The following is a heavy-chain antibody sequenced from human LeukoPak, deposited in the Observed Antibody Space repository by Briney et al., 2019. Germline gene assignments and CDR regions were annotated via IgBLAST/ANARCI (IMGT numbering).Heavy chain of an antibody. D-gene: IGHD5-18*01. Sequence: ASVKVSCKASGGTFSSYAISWVRQAPGQGLEWMGRIIPIFGTANYAQKFQCGVTITTDESTSTAYMELSSLRSEDTAVYYCASGYSYGFDYWGQGTLVTVSS. CDR3: ASGYSYGFDY. CDR2: IIPIFGTA. J-gene: IGHJ4*02. V-gene: IGHV1-69*05. CDR1: GGTFSSYA.